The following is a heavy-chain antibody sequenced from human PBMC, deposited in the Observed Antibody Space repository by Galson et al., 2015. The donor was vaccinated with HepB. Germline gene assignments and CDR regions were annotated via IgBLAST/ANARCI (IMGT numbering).Heavy chain of an antibody. V-gene: IGHV3-11*06. CDR2: ISHSTLYT. CDR1: GFTFSDYY. D-gene: IGHD4-17*01. Sequence: SLRLSCAASGFTFSDYYMSWIRQAPGTGLEWLSYISHSTLYTNYADSVKGRFTISRDNAKNSLFLQINSLRAEDTAVYYCARVADANYGDHTHFDFWGQGVLVTVSS. J-gene: IGHJ4*02. CDR3: ARVADANYGDHTHFDF.